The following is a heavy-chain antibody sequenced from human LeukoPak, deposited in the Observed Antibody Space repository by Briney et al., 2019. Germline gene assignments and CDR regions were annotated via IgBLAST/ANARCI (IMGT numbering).Heavy chain of an antibody. CDR2: INPDSGGT. CDR1: GYTFTGYY. Sequence: ASVKVSCKTSGYTFTGYYMHWVRQAPGQGLEWMGWINPDSGGTNNAQKFQGRVTMTRDTSTSTVYMELNSLRSGDTAMYYCARDLDSSSWSICYFDYWGQGTLVTVFS. V-gene: IGHV1-2*02. J-gene: IGHJ4*02. D-gene: IGHD6-13*01. CDR3: ARDLDSSSWSICYFDY.